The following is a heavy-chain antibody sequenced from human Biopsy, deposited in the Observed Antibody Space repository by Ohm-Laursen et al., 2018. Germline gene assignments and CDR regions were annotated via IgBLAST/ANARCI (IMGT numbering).Heavy chain of an antibody. CDR2: ITQSGST. J-gene: IGHJ6*02. D-gene: IGHD6-13*01. CDR1: GGFFNGYF. CDR3: ARVPLPGIGAAYQGRFLYGMDV. Sequence: SETLSLTCAVYGGFFNGYFWSWIRQPPGKGLEWIGDITQSGSTNYSPSLKSRVTTSVDTAKKQFSLSLRSVTAADTAVYYCARVPLPGIGAAYQGRFLYGMDVWGQGTTVSVSS. V-gene: IGHV4-34*01.